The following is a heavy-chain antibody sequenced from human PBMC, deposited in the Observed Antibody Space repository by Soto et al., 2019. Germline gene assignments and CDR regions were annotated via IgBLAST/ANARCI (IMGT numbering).Heavy chain of an antibody. J-gene: IGHJ1*01. CDR3: ARLPNRSPQN. D-gene: IGHD1-26*01. V-gene: IGHV3-74*01. CDR2: ISTDASST. Sequence: EVQLVESGGGLVQPGGSLRLSCAASGFTFSSYWMHWVRQAPGKGLVWVSSISTDASSTSYADPVKGRFTISRDNAKNTLYLQMNTVGAGDTAVYYCARLPNRSPQNWGQGTLVIVSP. CDR1: GFTFSSYW.